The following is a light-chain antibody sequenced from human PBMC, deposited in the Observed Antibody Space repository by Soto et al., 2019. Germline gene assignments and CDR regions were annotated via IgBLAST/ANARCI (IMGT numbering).Light chain of an antibody. Sequence: QSVLTQPPSASGTPGQTVAISCSGSTSNIGSNTVNWYHQVPGAAPKLVMFANHERPSGVPDRFSGSKSGTSASLAISGLQSEDEADYYCATWDDGLNGPVFGGGTQLTVL. CDR1: TSNIGSNT. J-gene: IGLJ3*02. V-gene: IGLV1-44*01. CDR2: ANH. CDR3: ATWDDGLNGPV.